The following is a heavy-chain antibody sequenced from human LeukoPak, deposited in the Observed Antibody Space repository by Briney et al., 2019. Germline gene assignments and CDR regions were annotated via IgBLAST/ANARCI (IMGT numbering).Heavy chain of an antibody. CDR1: GFTFSSYG. CDR2: IWYDGSNK. CDR3: AKYSWNDAFDI. J-gene: IGHJ3*02. Sequence: GGSLRLSCAASGFTFSSYGMHWVRQAPGKGPEWVAVIWYDGSNKYYADSVKGRFTISRDNSKNTLYLQMNSLRAEDTAVYYCAKYSWNDAFDIWGQGTMVTVSS. V-gene: IGHV3-33*06. D-gene: IGHD1-1*01.